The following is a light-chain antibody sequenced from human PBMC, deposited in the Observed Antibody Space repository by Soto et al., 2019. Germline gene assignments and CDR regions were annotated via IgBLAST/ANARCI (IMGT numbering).Light chain of an antibody. Sequence: QSALTQPPSASGTPGQRVTISCSGSSSNIGTNTVNWYQQFPRSAPKLRMYSSNQRPSGVPDRFSGSKSGTSASLAISGLQSEDEADYYCAAWDGSLNVVLFGGGTKVTVL. CDR3: AAWDGSLNVVL. V-gene: IGLV1-44*01. CDR1: SSNIGTNT. J-gene: IGLJ3*02. CDR2: SSN.